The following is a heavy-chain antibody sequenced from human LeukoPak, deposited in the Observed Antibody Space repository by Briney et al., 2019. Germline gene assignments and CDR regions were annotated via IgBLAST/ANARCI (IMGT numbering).Heavy chain of an antibody. CDR2: INPSSGDT. Sequence: ASVKASCKASGYTFIDHYINWVRQAPGQGLEWMGWINPSSGDTNYAQKFQGRVTMTRDTSISTAYMELSSLTSDDTAIYYCARDLGYDSSGYWYWGQGTLVTVSS. CDR3: ARDLGYDSSGYWY. D-gene: IGHD3-22*01. V-gene: IGHV1-2*02. J-gene: IGHJ4*02. CDR1: GYTFIDHY.